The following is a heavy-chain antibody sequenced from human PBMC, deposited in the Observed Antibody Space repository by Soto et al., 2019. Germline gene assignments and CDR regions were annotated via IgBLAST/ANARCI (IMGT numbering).Heavy chain of an antibody. CDR1: GDTFNSYG. D-gene: IGHD6-13*01. CDR3: ARDLADVHLWDAFEV. V-gene: IGHV1-69*01. J-gene: IGHJ3*01. Sequence: QVQLVQSGPELTKPGPSVKVSCKAPGDTFNSYGISWVRQAPGQGLEWMGGIVPMFGTTNLALKFEDRVTITADELTTTVYMEIRRLTSEDTAVYYCARDLADVHLWDAFEVWGHGTRVTVSS. CDR2: IVPMFGTT.